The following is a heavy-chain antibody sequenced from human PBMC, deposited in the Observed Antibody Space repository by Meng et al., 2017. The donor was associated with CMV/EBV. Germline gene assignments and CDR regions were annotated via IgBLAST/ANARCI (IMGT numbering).Heavy chain of an antibody. J-gene: IGHJ4*02. V-gene: IGHV3-23*01. CDR2: ISGSGGST. CDR3: AKELLRMVASVGFDY. Sequence: GESLKISCAASGFTFSSYAMSWVRQAPGKGLEWVSAISGSGGSTYYADPVKGRFTISRDNSKNTLYLQMNSLRAEDTAVYYCAKELLRMVASVGFDYWGQGTLVTVSS. D-gene: IGHD5-12*01. CDR1: GFTFSSYA.